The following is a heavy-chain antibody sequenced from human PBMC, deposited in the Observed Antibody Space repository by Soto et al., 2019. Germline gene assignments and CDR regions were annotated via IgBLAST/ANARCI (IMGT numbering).Heavy chain of an antibody. CDR3: AKEMTNCCYPGLDS. CDR1: GFTFRDYA. D-gene: IGHD2-21*01. CDR2: ISGRADAT. J-gene: IGHJ4*02. Sequence: GGSLRLSCIASGFTFRDYAIIWVRQAPGKGLECLSGISGRADATHYAASVKGRFTISRDNSRNTAYLDMKNLRDEDTALYYCAKEMTNCCYPGLDSWGQGTPVTVSS. V-gene: IGHV3-23*01.